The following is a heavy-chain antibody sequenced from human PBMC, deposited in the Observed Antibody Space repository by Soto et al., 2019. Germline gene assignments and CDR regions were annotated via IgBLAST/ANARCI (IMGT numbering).Heavy chain of an antibody. V-gene: IGHV1-69*05. CDR2: IIPIFGTA. D-gene: IGHD5-12*01. CDR1: GGTFTNYA. J-gene: IGHJ6*02. Sequence: SVKVSCKASGGTFTNYAFSWVRQAPGQGLEWLGGIIPIFGTADYAQKFQGRVTITTDEPTSTVHMEVRSLRSDDTAVYYCGREGVAPYYYYGMDVWGQGTPVTVSS. CDR3: GREGVAPYYYYGMDV.